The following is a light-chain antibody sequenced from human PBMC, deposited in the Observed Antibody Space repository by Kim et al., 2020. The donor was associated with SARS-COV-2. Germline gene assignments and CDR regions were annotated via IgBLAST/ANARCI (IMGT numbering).Light chain of an antibody. CDR3: SSYTSSSTRV. V-gene: IGLV2-14*01. CDR2: YVS. J-gene: IGLJ3*02. CDR1: SSDVGVYNF. Sequence: QFALTQPASVSGSPGQSITISCTGTSSDVGVYNFVSWHQQHPGKAPQLMIFYVSKRPSGVSNRFSGSKSGNTASLTISGLQAEDEADYYCSSYTSSSTRVFGGGTKVTVL.